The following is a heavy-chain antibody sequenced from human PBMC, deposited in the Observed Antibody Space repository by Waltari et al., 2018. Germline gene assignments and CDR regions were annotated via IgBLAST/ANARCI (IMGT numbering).Heavy chain of an antibody. CDR1: AYSLTSYD. CDR2: SNPNSGNT. Sequence: QVQLMQSGAEVKQPGPSVKVSCKASAYSLTSYDINWVRQATGQVLEWMGWSNPNSGNTGYAQKFQGRVTMTRNTSISTAYMELSSLRSEDTAVYYCAPSSYFDWLYYWGQGTLVTVSS. CDR3: APSSYFDWLYY. J-gene: IGHJ4*02. D-gene: IGHD3-9*01. V-gene: IGHV1-8*01.